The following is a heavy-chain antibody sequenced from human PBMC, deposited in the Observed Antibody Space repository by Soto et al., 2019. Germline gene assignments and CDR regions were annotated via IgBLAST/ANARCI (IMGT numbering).Heavy chain of an antibody. CDR3: ARDGAGYSSSWEQGFFDY. V-gene: IGHV4-31*03. D-gene: IGHD6-13*01. CDR1: GGSISSGGYY. J-gene: IGHJ4*02. Sequence: KTSETLSLTCTVSGGSISSGGYYWSWIRQHPGKGLEWIGYIYYSGSTYYNPSLKSRVTISVDTSKNRFSLKLSSVTAADTAVYYCARDGAGYSSSWEQGFFDYWGQGTLVTVSS. CDR2: IYYSGST.